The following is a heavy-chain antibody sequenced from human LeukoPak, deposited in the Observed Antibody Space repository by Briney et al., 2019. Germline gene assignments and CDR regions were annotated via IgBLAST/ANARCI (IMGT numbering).Heavy chain of an antibody. D-gene: IGHD3-3*01. V-gene: IGHV4-61*01. CDR1: GGSISSSSYY. CDR2: IYYSGST. Sequence: PSETLSLTCTVSGGSISSSSYYWSWIRQPPGKGLEWIGYIYYSGSTNYNPSLKSRVTISVDTSKNQFSLKLSSVTAADTAVYYCASSRPPLSYDFWSGYPTYYMDVWGKGTTVTVSS. CDR3: ASSRPPLSYDFWSGYPTYYMDV. J-gene: IGHJ6*03.